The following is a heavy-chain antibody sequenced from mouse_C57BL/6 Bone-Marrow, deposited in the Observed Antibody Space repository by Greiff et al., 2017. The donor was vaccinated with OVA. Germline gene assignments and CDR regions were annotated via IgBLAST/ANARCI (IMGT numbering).Heavy chain of an antibody. Sequence: VQRVESGAELVRPGTSVKMSCKASGYTFTNYWIGWAKQRPGHGLEWIGDIYPGGGYTNYNEKFKGKATLTADKSSSTAYMQFSSLTSEDSAIYYCARRGLGYAMDYWGQGTSVTVSS. V-gene: IGHV1-63*01. CDR1: GYTFTNYW. CDR3: ARRGLGYAMDY. D-gene: IGHD2-13*01. J-gene: IGHJ4*01. CDR2: IYPGGGYT.